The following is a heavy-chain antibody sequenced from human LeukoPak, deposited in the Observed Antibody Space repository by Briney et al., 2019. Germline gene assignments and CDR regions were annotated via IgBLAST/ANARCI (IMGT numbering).Heavy chain of an antibody. D-gene: IGHD7-27*01. CDR3: AKGLVNGGNFDK. CDR1: EFTFSRSA. J-gene: IGHJ4*02. V-gene: IGHV3-23*01. Sequence: GGSLRLSCEASEFTFSRSAMSLVRQAPGKGLEWVSAISDSADSTYYADSVKGRFTISRDNSKNTLYLQLNSLRAEDTAVYYCAKGLVNGGNFDKWGQGTLVTVSS. CDR2: ISDSADST.